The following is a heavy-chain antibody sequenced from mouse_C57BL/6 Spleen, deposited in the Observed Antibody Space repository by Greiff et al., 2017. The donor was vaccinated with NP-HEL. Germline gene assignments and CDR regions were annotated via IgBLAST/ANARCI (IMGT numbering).Heavy chain of an antibody. J-gene: IGHJ1*03. V-gene: IGHV14-1*01. CDR3: IYGNYYWYFDV. CDR2: IDPEDGDT. Sequence: EVQLQQSGAELVRPRASVKLSCTASGFNIKDYYMHWVKQRPEQGLEWIGRIDPEDGDTEYAPKFQGKATMTADTSSNTAYLQLSSLTSEDTAVYYCIYGNYYWYFDVWGTGTTVTVSS. D-gene: IGHD2-1*01. CDR1: GFNIKDYY.